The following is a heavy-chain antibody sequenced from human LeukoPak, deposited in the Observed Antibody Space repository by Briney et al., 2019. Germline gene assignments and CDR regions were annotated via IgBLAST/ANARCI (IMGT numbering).Heavy chain of an antibody. D-gene: IGHD3-22*01. J-gene: IGHJ4*02. CDR2: ISWNSGSI. CDR1: GFTFDDYA. V-gene: IGHV3-9*01. CDR3: AKTSTMIVVWGLFDY. Sequence: LPGGSLRLSCAASGFTFDDYAMHWVRQAPGKGLEWVTGISWNSGSIGYADSVKGRFTISRDNAKNSLYLQMNSLRAEDTALYYCAKTSTMIVVWGLFDYWGQGTLVTVSS.